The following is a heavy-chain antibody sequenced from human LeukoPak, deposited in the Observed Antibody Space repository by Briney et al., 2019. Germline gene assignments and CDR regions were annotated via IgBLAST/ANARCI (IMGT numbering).Heavy chain of an antibody. V-gene: IGHV1-69*13. CDR1: GGTFSSYA. D-gene: IGHD2-8*01. Sequence: ASVKVSYKASGGTFSSYAISWVRQAPGQGLEWMGGIIPIFGTANYAQKFQGRVTITADESTSTAYMELSSLRSEDTAVYYCASYGPQNWFDPWGQGTLVTVSS. J-gene: IGHJ5*02. CDR2: IIPIFGTA. CDR3: ASYGPQNWFDP.